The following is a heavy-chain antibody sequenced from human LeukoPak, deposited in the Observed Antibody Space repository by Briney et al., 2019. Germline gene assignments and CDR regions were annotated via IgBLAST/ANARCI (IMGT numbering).Heavy chain of an antibody. CDR3: AKEGGDEEDYFDY. D-gene: IGHD3-16*01. Sequence: GGSLRVSCAASGFTFNSYAMSWVRQARGKGLEWVSAISGSGGSTYYADSVKGRFTISRDNSKNTLYLQMNSLRAEDTAVYYCAKEGGDEEDYFDYWGQGTLVTVSS. J-gene: IGHJ4*02. CDR2: ISGSGGST. CDR1: GFTFNSYA. V-gene: IGHV3-23*01.